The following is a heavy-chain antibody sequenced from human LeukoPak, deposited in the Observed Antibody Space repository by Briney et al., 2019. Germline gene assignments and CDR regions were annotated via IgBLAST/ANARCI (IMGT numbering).Heavy chain of an antibody. CDR2: INTNTGNP. CDR1: GYAFIDYA. D-gene: IGHD2-2*01. CDR3: ARDPGDDLVVPGDP. Sequence: ASVKVSCKASGYAFIDYAINWVRQAPGQGLEWMGWINTNTGNPTYAQGFTGRFVFSLDTSVSTTYLQISSLKAEDTAVYYCARDPGDDLVVPGDPWGQGTLVTVSS. V-gene: IGHV7-4-1*02. J-gene: IGHJ5*02.